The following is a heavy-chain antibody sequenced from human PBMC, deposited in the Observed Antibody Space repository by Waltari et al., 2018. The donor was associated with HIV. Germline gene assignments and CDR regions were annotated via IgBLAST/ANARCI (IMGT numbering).Heavy chain of an antibody. J-gene: IGHJ5*02. V-gene: IGHV4-39*01. CDR1: GGSISSSSYY. CDR3: ARHGFRLQPNWFDP. Sequence: QLQLQESGPGLVKPSETLSLTCTVSGGSISSSSYYWGWIRQPPGKGLEWIGSIYYSGSTYYNPSLKSRVTISVDTSKNQFSLKLSSVTAADTAVYYCARHGFRLQPNWFDPWGQGTLVTVSS. D-gene: IGHD4-4*01. CDR2: IYYSGST.